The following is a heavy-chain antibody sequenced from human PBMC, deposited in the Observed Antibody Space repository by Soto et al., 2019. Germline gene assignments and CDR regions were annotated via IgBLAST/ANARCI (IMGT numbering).Heavy chain of an antibody. D-gene: IGHD2-15*01. V-gene: IGHV1-2*04. Sequence: GASVKVSCKASGYTFTGYYMHWVRQAPGQGLEWMGWINPNSGGTNYAQKFQGWVTMTRDTSISTAYMEMSRLRSDDTAVYYCAREGGYGGKRGFDPWGQGTLVTVSS. CDR3: AREGGYGGKRGFDP. J-gene: IGHJ5*02. CDR2: INPNSGGT. CDR1: GYTFTGYY.